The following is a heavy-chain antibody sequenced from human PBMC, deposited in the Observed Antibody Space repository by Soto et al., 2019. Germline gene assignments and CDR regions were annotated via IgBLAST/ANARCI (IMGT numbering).Heavy chain of an antibody. Sequence: ASVKVSCKASGYTFATYAVHWVRQAPGQSLEWMGCINAGNGNTKYSQKFQGRVTLIRDTSASTAYIELSSLQSEDTAVYYCARDFRWSRGYHYHYGMDLWGQASTVTVS. J-gene: IGHJ6*02. CDR1: GYTFATYA. CDR3: ARDFRWSRGYHYHYGMDL. V-gene: IGHV1-3*01. D-gene: IGHD2-15*01. CDR2: INAGNGNT.